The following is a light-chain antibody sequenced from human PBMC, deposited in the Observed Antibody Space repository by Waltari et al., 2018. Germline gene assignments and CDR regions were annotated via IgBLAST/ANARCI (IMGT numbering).Light chain of an antibody. CDR2: EDT. CDR1: GSTIGNTY. J-gene: IGLJ7*01. V-gene: IGLV1-51*02. Sequence: QSVLTQPPSVSAAPGQRVTISCPGCGSTIGNTYVSWYRQFPGTAPKLLIKEDTERPSGIAGRFSGSKSGTSATLDITGLQAGDEADYYCGTWDSSLSGAVFGGGTHLTVL. CDR3: GTWDSSLSGAV.